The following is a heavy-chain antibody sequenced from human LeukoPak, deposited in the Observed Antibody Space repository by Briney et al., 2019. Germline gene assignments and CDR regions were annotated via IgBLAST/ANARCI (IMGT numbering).Heavy chain of an antibody. J-gene: IGHJ5*02. D-gene: IGHD3-10*01. CDR3: ARDFSDGSGSYQAYNWFDP. Sequence: PSETLSLTCTVSGGSISSSSYYWGWIRQPPGKGLEWIGSIYYSGSTYYNPSLKSRVTISVDTSKNQFSLKLSSVTAADTAVYYCARDFSDGSGSYQAYNWFDPWGQGTLVTVSS. V-gene: IGHV4-39*07. CDR1: GGSISSSSYY. CDR2: IYYSGST.